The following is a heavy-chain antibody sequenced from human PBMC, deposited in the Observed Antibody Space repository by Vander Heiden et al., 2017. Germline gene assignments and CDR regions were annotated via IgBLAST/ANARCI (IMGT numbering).Heavy chain of an antibody. CDR2: ISGNGVST. CDR1: GFTFSSYG. J-gene: IGHJ4*02. Sequence: EVQLLESGGGLVQPGGSLRLSCAASGFTFSSYGMSWVRQAPGKGLEWVSAISGNGVSTYYADSVKGRFTISRDNSKNTLYLQMTSLRAEDTAVYYCAITSGNYRRFDYWGQGTLVTVSS. CDR3: AITSGNYRRFDY. V-gene: IGHV3-23*01. D-gene: IGHD1-26*01.